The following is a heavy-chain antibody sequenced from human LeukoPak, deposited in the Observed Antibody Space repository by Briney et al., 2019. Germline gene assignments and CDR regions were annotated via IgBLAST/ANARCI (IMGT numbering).Heavy chain of an antibody. CDR3: AKGVYSGYNYFDY. V-gene: IGHV3-30*04. CDR1: GFTFSSYA. J-gene: IGHJ4*02. D-gene: IGHD5-12*01. CDR2: ISYDGSNK. Sequence: PGGSLRLSCAASGFTFSSYAMHWVRQAPGKGLEWVAVISYDGSNKYYADSVKGRFTISRDNSKNTLYLQMNSLRAEDTAVYYCAKGVYSGYNYFDYWGQGTLVTVSS.